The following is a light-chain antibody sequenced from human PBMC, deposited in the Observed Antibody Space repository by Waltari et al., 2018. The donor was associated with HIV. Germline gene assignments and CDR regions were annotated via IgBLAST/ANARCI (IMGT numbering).Light chain of an antibody. Sequence: QSVLTQPPSVSGAPGQRVTMSCSGSASNIASNYVYWYQQFPGAAPKLLIFRDDQRHSGVPDRFSGSKSGPSASLAISGLQADDEADYYCSAWDDNLSSLVLGGGTSLTVL. CDR2: RDD. CDR3: SAWDDNLSSLV. V-gene: IGLV1-47*01. CDR1: ASNIASNY. J-gene: IGLJ3*02.